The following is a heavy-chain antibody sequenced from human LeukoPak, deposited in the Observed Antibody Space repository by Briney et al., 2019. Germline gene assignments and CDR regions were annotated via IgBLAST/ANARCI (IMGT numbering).Heavy chain of an antibody. D-gene: IGHD4-17*01. J-gene: IGHJ4*02. CDR1: GFTFSSYG. CDR2: ISHDGSNK. CDR3: ASLEVTTGVDY. V-gene: IGHV3-30*03. Sequence: GGSLRLSCAASGFTFSSYGMHWVRQAPGKGLEWVAVISHDGSNKYYADSVKGRFTISRDNSKNTLYLQMNSLGAEDTAVYYCASLEVTTGVDYWGQGTLVTVSS.